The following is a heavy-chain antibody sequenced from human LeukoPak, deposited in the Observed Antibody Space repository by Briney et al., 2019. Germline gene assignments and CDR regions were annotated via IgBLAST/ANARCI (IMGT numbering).Heavy chain of an antibody. CDR1: GGSISSYY. J-gene: IGHJ5*02. Sequence: SETLSLTCTVSGGSISSYYWSWLRQPPGKGLEWIGYIYYSGSTNYNPSLKSRVTISVDTSKNQFSLKLSSVTAADTAVYYCARFGGPGGWFDPWGQGTLVTVSS. CDR3: ARFGGPGGWFDP. D-gene: IGHD3-16*01. V-gene: IGHV4-59*01. CDR2: IYYSGST.